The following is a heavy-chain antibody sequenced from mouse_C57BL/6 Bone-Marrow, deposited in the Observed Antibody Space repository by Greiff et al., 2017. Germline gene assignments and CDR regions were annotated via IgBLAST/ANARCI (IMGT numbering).Heavy chain of an antibody. Sequence: QVQLQQSGAELVMPGASVKLSCKASGYTFTSYWMHWVKQRPGQGLEWIGEIDPSDSYTNYNQKFKGKSTLTVDKSSSTAYMQLSSLTSEDSAVYYCARWANWDGFDYWGQGTTLTVSS. CDR2: IDPSDSYT. V-gene: IGHV1-69*01. J-gene: IGHJ2*01. CDR1: GYTFTSYW. D-gene: IGHD4-1*01. CDR3: ARWANWDGFDY.